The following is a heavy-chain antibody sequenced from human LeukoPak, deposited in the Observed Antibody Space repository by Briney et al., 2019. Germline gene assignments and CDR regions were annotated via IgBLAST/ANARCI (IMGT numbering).Heavy chain of an antibody. D-gene: IGHD3-9*01. CDR1: GFTFSDYY. V-gene: IGHV3-11*01. CDR2: ISSSSSTI. CDR3: ARAEADYDILPRYFDF. Sequence: GGSLRLSCAASGFTFSDYYMSWIRQAPGKGLEWVSYISSSSSTIYYADSVKGRFTISRDNAKNSLYLQMNSLRAEDTAVYYCARAEADYDILPRYFDFWGRGTLVTVSS. J-gene: IGHJ2*01.